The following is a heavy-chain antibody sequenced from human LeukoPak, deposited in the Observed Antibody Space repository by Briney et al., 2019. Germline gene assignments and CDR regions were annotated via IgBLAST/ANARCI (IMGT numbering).Heavy chain of an antibody. Sequence: GGSLRLSCAASAFTVSNAWMSWARQAPGKGLEWVARIKSKTDGERTEYAAHVKGRFTISGDDSKNTLYLQMNSLKTEDTAVYYCTSWYYYDRSGYSLGYYSDYWGQGTLVTVSS. J-gene: IGHJ4*02. D-gene: IGHD3-22*01. CDR2: IKSKTDGERT. CDR1: AFTVSNAW. CDR3: TSWYYYDRSGYSLGYYSDY. V-gene: IGHV3-15*01.